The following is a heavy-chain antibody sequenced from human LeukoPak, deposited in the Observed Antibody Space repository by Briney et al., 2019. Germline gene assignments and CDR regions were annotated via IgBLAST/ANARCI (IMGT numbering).Heavy chain of an antibody. V-gene: IGHV1-46*01. CDR3: ARDRGVPSAIVVVTAVNYGMDV. CDR1: GYTFPSYY. Sequence: ASVKVSCKASGYTFPSYYMHWVRQAPGQGLEWMGIINPSGGSTSYAQKFQGRVTMTRDTSTSTVYMELSSLRSEDTAVYYCARDRGVPSAIVVVTAVNYGMDVWGQGTTVTVSS. CDR2: INPSGGST. D-gene: IGHD2-21*02. J-gene: IGHJ6*02.